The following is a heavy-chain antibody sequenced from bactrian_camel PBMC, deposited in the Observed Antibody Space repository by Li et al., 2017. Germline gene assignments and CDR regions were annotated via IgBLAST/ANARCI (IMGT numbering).Heavy chain of an antibody. CDR3: AEDLFTDYAR. CDR2: FYTGTGST. D-gene: IGHD4*01. J-gene: IGHJ4*01. CDR1: GNPYSSNC. Sequence: VQLVESGGASVQAGKSLRLSCEIIGNPYSSNCRAWFRQAPGKKREAVAAFYTGTGSTHYADSVKGRFTISRDNAKNTVYLQMNSLKSEDTALYYCAEDLFTDYARWGQGTQVTVS. V-gene: IGHV3S54*01.